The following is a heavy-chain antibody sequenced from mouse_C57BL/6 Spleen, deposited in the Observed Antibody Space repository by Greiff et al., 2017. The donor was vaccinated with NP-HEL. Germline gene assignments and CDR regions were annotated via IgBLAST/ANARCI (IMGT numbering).Heavy chain of an antibody. CDR2: INPNNGGT. Sequence: EVQLQQSGPELVKPGASVKISCKASGYTFTDYYMNWVKQSHGKSLEWIGDINPNNGGTSYNQKFKGKATLTVDKSSSTAYMELRSLTSEDSAVYYCARDPAQATGYFDVWGTGTTVTVSS. J-gene: IGHJ1*03. CDR3: ARDPAQATGYFDV. V-gene: IGHV1-26*01. D-gene: IGHD3-2*02. CDR1: GYTFTDYY.